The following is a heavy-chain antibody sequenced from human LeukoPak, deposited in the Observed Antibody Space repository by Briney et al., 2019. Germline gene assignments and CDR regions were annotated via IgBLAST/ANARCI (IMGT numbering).Heavy chain of an antibody. CDR1: GFTFSSYG. Sequence: PGRSLRLSCAASGFTFSSYGMHWVRQAPGKGLGWVAVISYDGSNKYYADSVKGRFTISRDNSKNTLYLQMNSLRAEDTAVYYCARVRGSSGPQWYFDFWGRGTLVTVSS. CDR2: ISYDGSNK. V-gene: IGHV3-30*03. D-gene: IGHD6-19*01. CDR3: ARVRGSSGPQWYFDF. J-gene: IGHJ2*01.